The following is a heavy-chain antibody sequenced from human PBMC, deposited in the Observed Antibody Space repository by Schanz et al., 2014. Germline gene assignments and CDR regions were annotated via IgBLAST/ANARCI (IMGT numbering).Heavy chain of an antibody. CDR3: ARGRGFYDY. Sequence: QVQLVQSGAEVKKPGASVKVSCKASGYTFTTYYMLWVRQAPGQGLEWMGKIIPVLNIATYAQRFQGRVSITADTSTNTAYMELSSLTSEDTAVHYCARGRGFYDYWGQGTLVTVSS. J-gene: IGHJ4*02. CDR2: IIPVLNIA. CDR1: GYTFTTYY. V-gene: IGHV1-69*04. D-gene: IGHD3-10*01.